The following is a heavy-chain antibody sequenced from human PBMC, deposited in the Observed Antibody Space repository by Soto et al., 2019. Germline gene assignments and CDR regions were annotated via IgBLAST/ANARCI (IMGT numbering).Heavy chain of an antibody. Sequence: GGSLRLSCAASGFPFTYYAMTWVRQAPGKGLEWVSAISGSGGSTYYADSVKGRFTISSDSSKNTLYLQMNSLRAEDTAVYYCAKELSSTWYPLDYWGQGTLVTVSS. CDR3: AKELSSTWYPLDY. D-gene: IGHD6-13*01. J-gene: IGHJ4*02. CDR1: GFPFTYYA. V-gene: IGHV3-23*01. CDR2: ISGSGGST.